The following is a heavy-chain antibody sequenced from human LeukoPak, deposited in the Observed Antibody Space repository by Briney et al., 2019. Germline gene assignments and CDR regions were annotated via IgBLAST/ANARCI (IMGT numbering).Heavy chain of an antibody. CDR1: GFTFSRYD. V-gene: IGHV3-13*01. Sequence: QSGGSLRLSCAASGFTFSRYDMHWVRQTPGKGLDWVSSIGTAGATYYPDSVKGRFTISRENAKNSLYLQMNSLRAEDTAVYFCLRGSSRWYDFDYWGQGILVTVSS. CDR3: LRGSSRWYDFDY. J-gene: IGHJ4*02. CDR2: IGTAGAT. D-gene: IGHD6-13*01.